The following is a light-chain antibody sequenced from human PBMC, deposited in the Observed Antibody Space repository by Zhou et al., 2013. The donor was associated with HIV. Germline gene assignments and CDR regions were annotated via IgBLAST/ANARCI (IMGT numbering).Light chain of an antibody. V-gene: IGKV3D-20*02. CDR2: GAS. Sequence: EIVLTQSPGTLSLSPGESATLSCRASQSISSDLLAWYQQRPGQAPRLLIYGASSRATGIPDRFSGSGSGTDFSLTISRLEPEDFAVYYCQQRNSWPITFGQGTRLEIK. CDR1: QSISSDL. J-gene: IGKJ5*01. CDR3: QQRNSWPIT.